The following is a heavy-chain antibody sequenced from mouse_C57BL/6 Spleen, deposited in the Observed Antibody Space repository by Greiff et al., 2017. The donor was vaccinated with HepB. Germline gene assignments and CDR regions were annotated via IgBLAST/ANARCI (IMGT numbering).Heavy chain of an antibody. Sequence: EVQRVESGGGLVKPGGSLKLSCAASGFTFSSYAMSWVRQTPEKRLEWVATISDGGSYTYYPDNVKGRFTISRDNAKNNLYLQMSHLKSEDTARYYCARDEGDYSNFDDRGQGTTLTVAS. V-gene: IGHV5-4*01. D-gene: IGHD2-5*01. CDR1: GFTFSSYA. CDR2: ISDGGSYT. CDR3: ARDEGDYSNFDD. J-gene: IGHJ2*01.